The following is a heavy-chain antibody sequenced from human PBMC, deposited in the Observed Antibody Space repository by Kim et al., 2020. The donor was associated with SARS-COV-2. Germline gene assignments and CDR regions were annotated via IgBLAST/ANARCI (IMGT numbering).Heavy chain of an antibody. V-gene: IGHV3-30*18. D-gene: IGHD3-3*01. J-gene: IGHJ4*02. CDR3: AKDCRFWSGYCDD. CDR2: ISYDGSRE. CDR1: GFTFSAYG. Sequence: GGSLRLSCAASGFTFSAYGMHWVRQAPGKGLEWVAIISYDGSREYYVDSVKGRFTISRDNSKNTLYLQMNSLRAEDTAVYYCAKDCRFWSGYCDDWGQGILVTVSS.